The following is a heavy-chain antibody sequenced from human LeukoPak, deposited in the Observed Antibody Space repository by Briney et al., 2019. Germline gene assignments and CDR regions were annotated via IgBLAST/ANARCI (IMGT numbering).Heavy chain of an antibody. J-gene: IGHJ4*02. D-gene: IGHD1-26*01. V-gene: IGHV1-18*01. CDR1: GYTFTSYG. CDR2: ISTYNGDT. Sequence: ASVKVSCKASGYTFTSYGISWVRQAPGQGLEWMGWISTYNGDTNFAQKFQGRVTMTTDTSTNTAYMELRSLTSDDTAVYYCARGSYYDYWGQGTLVTVSS. CDR3: ARGSYYDY.